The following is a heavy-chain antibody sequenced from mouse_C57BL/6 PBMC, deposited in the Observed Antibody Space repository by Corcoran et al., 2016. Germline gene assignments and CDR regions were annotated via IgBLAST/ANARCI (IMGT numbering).Heavy chain of an antibody. Sequence: QVQLQQSGAELARPGASVKLSCKASGYTFTSYGISWVKQRTGQGLEWIGEIYPRSGNTYYNEKFKGKATLTADKSSSTAYMELRSLTSEDSAVYFCARRAQLRPFAYWGQGTLVTVSA. CDR2: IYPRSGNT. J-gene: IGHJ3*01. CDR1: GYTFTSYG. V-gene: IGHV1-81*01. D-gene: IGHD3-2*02. CDR3: ARRAQLRPFAY.